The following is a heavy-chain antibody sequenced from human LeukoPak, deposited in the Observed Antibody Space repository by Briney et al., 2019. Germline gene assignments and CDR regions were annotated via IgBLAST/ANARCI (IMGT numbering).Heavy chain of an antibody. D-gene: IGHD2-15*01. CDR1: GYSISSGYY. CDR3: ARISKLLPTPYYMDV. J-gene: IGHJ6*03. CDR2: IYYSGTT. Sequence: SETPSLTCTVSGYSISSGYYWAWIRQPPGKGLEWIGNIYYSGTTYYSSSLESRVTISVDTSKNQYSLRLTSVTAADTAVYYCARISKLLPTPYYMDVWGKGTTVTVSS. V-gene: IGHV4-38-2*02.